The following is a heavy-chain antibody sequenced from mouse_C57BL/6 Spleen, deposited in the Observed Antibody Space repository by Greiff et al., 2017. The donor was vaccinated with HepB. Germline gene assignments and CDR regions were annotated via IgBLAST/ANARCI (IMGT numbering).Heavy chain of an antibody. D-gene: IGHD2-4*01. Sequence: EVMLVESGPELVKPGASVKMSCKASGYTFTDYNMHWVKQSHGKSLEWIGYINPNNGGTSYNQKFKGKATLTVNKSSSTAYMELRSLTSEDSAVYYCARFVYDYDEGFAYWGQGTLVTVSA. V-gene: IGHV1-22*01. CDR1: GYTFTDYN. J-gene: IGHJ3*01. CDR2: INPNNGGT. CDR3: ARFVYDYDEGFAY.